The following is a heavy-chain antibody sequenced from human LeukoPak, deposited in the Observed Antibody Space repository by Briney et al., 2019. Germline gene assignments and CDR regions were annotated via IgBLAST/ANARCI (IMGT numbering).Heavy chain of an antibody. CDR1: GGSISSNDYY. V-gene: IGHV4-39*01. CDR2: IFYTGNT. Sequence: PSETLSLTCSVSGGSISSNDYYWGWIRQSPGKGLEWIGTIFYTGNTYYNPSLKSRVTISVDTSKNQFSLKLSSVTAADTAIYYCARRGGIAAVRYFDYWGQGTLVTVSS. CDR3: ARRGGIAAVRYFDY. D-gene: IGHD6-13*01. J-gene: IGHJ4*02.